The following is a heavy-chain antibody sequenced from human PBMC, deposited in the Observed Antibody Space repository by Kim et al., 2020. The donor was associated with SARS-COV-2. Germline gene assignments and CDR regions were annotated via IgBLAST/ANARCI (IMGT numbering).Heavy chain of an antibody. CDR2: IDPSGGST. Sequence: ASVKVSCKASGYTFTSYYMHWVRQAPGQGLEWMGIIDPSGGSTSYAQKFQGRVTMTRDTSTSTVYMELSSLRSEDTAVYYCASGPNYYDSSGYSYPDAFDIWGQGTMVTVSS. J-gene: IGHJ3*02. CDR3: ASGPNYYDSSGYSYPDAFDI. D-gene: IGHD3-22*01. V-gene: IGHV1-46*01. CDR1: GYTFTSYY.